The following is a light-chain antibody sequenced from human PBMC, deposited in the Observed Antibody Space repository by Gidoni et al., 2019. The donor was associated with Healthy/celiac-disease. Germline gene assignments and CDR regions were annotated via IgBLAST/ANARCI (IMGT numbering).Light chain of an antibody. CDR2: AAS. J-gene: IGKJ2*01. Sequence: DIQMTQSPSSLSASLGDRVTITCRASQSISSYLNWYQQKPGKAPKLLIYAASSLQIGVPSRFSGSGSGTDFTLTISSLQAEDFAIYYCQQSYSTVKTFGQGTKLEIK. CDR3: QQSYSTVKT. V-gene: IGKV1-39*01. CDR1: QSISSY.